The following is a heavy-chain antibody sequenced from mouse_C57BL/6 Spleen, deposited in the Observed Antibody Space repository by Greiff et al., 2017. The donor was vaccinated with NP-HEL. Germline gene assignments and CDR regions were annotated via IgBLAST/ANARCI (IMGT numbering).Heavy chain of an antibody. CDR1: GYTFTSYW. J-gene: IGHJ2*01. Sequence: VQLQQPGAELVKPGASVKMSCKASGYTFTSYWITWVKQRPGQGNEGSGDIYPGSGSTNDNEKFNRKATLPVDTSASTAYMQLRSLTSEDCAVYYCAREELEYVDYWGQGTTLTVAS. CDR2: IYPGSGST. V-gene: IGHV1-55*01. D-gene: IGHD1-3*01. CDR3: AREELEYVDY.